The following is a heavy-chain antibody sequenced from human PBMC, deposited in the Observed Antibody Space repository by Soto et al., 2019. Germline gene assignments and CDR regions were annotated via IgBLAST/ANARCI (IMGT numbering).Heavy chain of an antibody. CDR1: GFTFSSYG. J-gene: IGHJ3*02. V-gene: IGHV3-30*03. Sequence: GGSLRLSCAASGFTFSSYGMHWVRQAPGKGLEWGAVITYDGSNKYYADSVKGRFTISRDNSKNTLYLQMNSLRAEDTAVYYCARGYYYDSSGYYAFDIWGQGTMVTVSS. D-gene: IGHD3-22*01. CDR2: ITYDGSNK. CDR3: ARGYYYDSSGYYAFDI.